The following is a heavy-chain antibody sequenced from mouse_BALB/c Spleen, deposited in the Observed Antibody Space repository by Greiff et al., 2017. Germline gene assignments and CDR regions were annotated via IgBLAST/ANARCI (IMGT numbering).Heavy chain of an antibody. D-gene: IGHD1-1*01. CDR1: GYAFSSYW. V-gene: IGHV1-80*01. J-gene: IGHJ1*01. CDR3: ASNYGSSYGYFDV. Sequence: VKLVESGAELVRPGSSVKISCKASGYAFSSYWMNWVKQRPGQGLEWIGQIYPGDGDTNYNGKFKGKATLTADKSSSTAYMQLSSLTSEDSAVYFCASNYGSSYGYFDVWGAGTTVTVSS. CDR2: IYPGDGDT.